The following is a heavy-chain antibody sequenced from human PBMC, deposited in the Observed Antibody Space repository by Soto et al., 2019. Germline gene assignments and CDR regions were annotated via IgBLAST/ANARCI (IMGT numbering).Heavy chain of an antibody. D-gene: IGHD3-3*01. V-gene: IGHV1-8*01. J-gene: IGHJ5*02. CDR3: ARGVSSMYDFWSGYYPYNWFDP. CDR2: MNPNSGNT. CDR1: GYTLTSYD. Sequence: GASVKVSCKASGYTLTSYDINWVRQATGQGLEWMGWMNPNSGNTGYAQKFQGRVTMTRNTSISTAYMELSSLRSEDTAVYYCARGVSSMYDFWSGYYPYNWFDPWGQGTLVTVSS.